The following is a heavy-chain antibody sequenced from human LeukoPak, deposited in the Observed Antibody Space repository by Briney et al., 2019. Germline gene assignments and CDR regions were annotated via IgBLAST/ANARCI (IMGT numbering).Heavy chain of an antibody. D-gene: IGHD3-9*01. CDR3: ARAPLLAVLTGYAWFDP. Sequence: ASVKVSCKASGYTFTSYYMHWVRQAPGQGLEWMGIINPSGGSTSYAQKFQGRVTMTRDTSTSTVYMELSSLRSEDTAVYYCARAPLLAVLTGYAWFDPWGQGTLVTVSS. J-gene: IGHJ5*02. CDR2: INPSGGST. V-gene: IGHV1-46*01. CDR1: GYTFTSYY.